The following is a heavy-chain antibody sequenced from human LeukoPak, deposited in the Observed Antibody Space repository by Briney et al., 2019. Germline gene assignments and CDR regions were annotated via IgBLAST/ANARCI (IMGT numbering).Heavy chain of an antibody. D-gene: IGHD5-18*01. CDR1: GFTSVDYA. CDR3: AKDMDAWIPTGRGMDV. CDR2: ISWNSASV. V-gene: IGHV3-9*02. J-gene: IGHJ6*03. Sequence: GGSLRLSCAAFGFTSVDYAMHWVRQAPGKGLEWVAGISWNSASVGYAGSVKGRSTISRDNAKNSLYLQMNSLRPDDTALYYCAKDMDAWIPTGRGMDVWGKGTTVTVSS.